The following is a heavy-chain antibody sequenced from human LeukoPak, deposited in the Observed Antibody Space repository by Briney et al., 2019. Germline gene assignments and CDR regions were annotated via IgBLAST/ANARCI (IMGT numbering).Heavy chain of an antibody. D-gene: IGHD1-26*01. Sequence: GGSLRPSCAASGFTFSSCAMTWVRQAPGKGLEWVSSISGSGATTYYADSVKGRFTISRDNSNNTVYLQMNSLRAEDTAVYYCAKDQSRVGASDPFDYWGQGMQVGVSS. CDR1: GFTFSSCA. V-gene: IGHV3-23*01. CDR3: AKDQSRVGASDPFDY. CDR2: ISGSGATT. J-gene: IGHJ4*02.